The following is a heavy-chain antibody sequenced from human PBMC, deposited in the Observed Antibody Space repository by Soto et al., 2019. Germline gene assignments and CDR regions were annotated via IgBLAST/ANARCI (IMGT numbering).Heavy chain of an antibody. CDR1: GYILTGYS. Sequence: QVYLVQSGAEVRRPGASVKVSCTAFGYILTGYSLHWVRQAPGQGLEWMGWIDPNSGATNSAERFHGRVSMTRDTSISAAYLELSSLRSDDTAVDYCARGYGSSPNMELRFGMDVWGQGTTISVSS. D-gene: IGHD5-18*01. CDR3: ARGYGSSPNMELRFGMDV. CDR2: IDPNSGAT. J-gene: IGHJ6*02. V-gene: IGHV1-2*02.